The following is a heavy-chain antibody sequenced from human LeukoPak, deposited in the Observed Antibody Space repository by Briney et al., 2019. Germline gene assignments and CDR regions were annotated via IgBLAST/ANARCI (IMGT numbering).Heavy chain of an antibody. V-gene: IGHV3-21*01. CDR3: ARDIVKGLDY. CDR1: GFTFSSYS. Sequence: GGSLRLSCAASGFTFSSYSMNWVRQAPGKGLEWVSSISSSSSYVYYADSVKGRFTISRDNAKNSLYLQMNSLRAEDTAVYYCARDIVKGLDYWGQGTLVTVSS. J-gene: IGHJ4*02. CDR2: ISSSSSYV. D-gene: IGHD3-16*02.